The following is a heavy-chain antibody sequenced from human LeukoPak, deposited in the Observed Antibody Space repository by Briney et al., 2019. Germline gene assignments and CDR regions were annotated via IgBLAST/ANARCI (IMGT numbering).Heavy chain of an antibody. J-gene: IGHJ4*02. CDR1: GFTFSSYA. CDR3: AQAREMATITSSPDY. V-gene: IGHV3-23*01. Sequence: GGSLRLSCAASGFTFSSYAMSWVRQAPGKGLEWVSAISGSGGSTYYADSVKGRFTISRDNSKNTLYLQMNSLRAEDTAVYYRAQAREMATITSSPDYWGQGTLVTVSS. D-gene: IGHD5-24*01. CDR2: ISGSGGST.